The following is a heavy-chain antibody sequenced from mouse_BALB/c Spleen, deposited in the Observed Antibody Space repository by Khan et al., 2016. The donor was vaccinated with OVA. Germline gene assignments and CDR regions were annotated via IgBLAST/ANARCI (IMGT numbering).Heavy chain of an antibody. Sequence: VQLQQSGAELVKSGATVKLSCTASGLNIKDTYMHWLKQWPEQGLEWIGRIDPPNGNPTYAPKFQGQATITADTSSNTAYLQISNLTYVETADSYCARMASKWCQGTTLTVSS. V-gene: IGHV14-3*02. CDR3: ARMASK. D-gene: IGHD2-3*01. J-gene: IGHJ2*01. CDR1: GLNIKDTY. CDR2: IDPPNGNP.